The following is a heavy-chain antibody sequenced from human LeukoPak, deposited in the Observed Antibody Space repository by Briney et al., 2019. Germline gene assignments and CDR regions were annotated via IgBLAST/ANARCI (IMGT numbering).Heavy chain of an antibody. CDR1: GGSISSSSYY. J-gene: IGHJ3*02. CDR3: ARRDYGSDPAVAFDI. CDR2: IYYSGSI. V-gene: IGHV4-39*01. D-gene: IGHD3-10*01. Sequence: SETLSLTCTVSGGSISSSSYYWGWIRQPPGKGLEWIGSIYYSGSIYYNPSLKSRVTISVDTSKNQFSLKLSSVTAADTAVYYCARRDYGSDPAVAFDIWGQGTMVTVSS.